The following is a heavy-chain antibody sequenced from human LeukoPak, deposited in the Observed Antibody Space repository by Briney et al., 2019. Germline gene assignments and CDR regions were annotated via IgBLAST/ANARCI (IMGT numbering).Heavy chain of an antibody. J-gene: IGHJ4*02. D-gene: IGHD5-18*01. Sequence: GGSLRLFCAASGFTLSSYSMNCVRQAPGEGLEWVSSISSASTYIYYADSVKGRFTISRDNAKNSLYLQMNSLRAEDTAMYYCARLVWDTTMADGDIDSWGQGTLLIVSS. CDR3: ARLVWDTTMADGDIDS. CDR2: ISSASTYI. V-gene: IGHV3-21*01. CDR1: GFTLSSYS.